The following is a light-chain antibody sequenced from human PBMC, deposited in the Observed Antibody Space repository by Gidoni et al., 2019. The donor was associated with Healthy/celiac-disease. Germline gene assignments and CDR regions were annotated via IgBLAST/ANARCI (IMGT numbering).Light chain of an antibody. CDR1: QSISSY. CDR3: QQSYSTLWT. J-gene: IGKJ1*01. Sequence: DIQMTQSPSSLSASVGDRVTITCRARQSISSYLNWYQQKPGKAPKLLIYAAASLQSGVPSRFSGSRSGTNFTLPISSLQPEDFATYYYQQSYSTLWTFGQGTKVEIK. V-gene: IGKV1-39*01. CDR2: AAA.